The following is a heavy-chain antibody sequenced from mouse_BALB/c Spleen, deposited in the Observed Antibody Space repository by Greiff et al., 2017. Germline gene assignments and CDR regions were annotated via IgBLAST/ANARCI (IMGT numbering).Heavy chain of an antibody. J-gene: IGHJ3*01. D-gene: IGHD2-1*01. CDR1: GYTFSSYW. CDR2: ILPGSGST. Sequence: VQLVESGAELMKPGASVKISCKATGYTFSSYWIEWVKQRPGHGLEWIGEILPGSGSTNYNEKFKGKATFTADTSSNTAYMQLSSLTSEDSAVYYCARCGNYVGFAYWGQGTLVTVSA. CDR3: ARCGNYVGFAY. V-gene: IGHV1-9*01.